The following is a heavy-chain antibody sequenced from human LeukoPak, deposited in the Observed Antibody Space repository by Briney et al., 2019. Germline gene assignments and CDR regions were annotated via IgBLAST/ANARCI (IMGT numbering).Heavy chain of an antibody. V-gene: IGHV3-66*01. CDR2: IYSGGNT. D-gene: IGHD3-10*01. CDR1: GFTGSSNH. CDR3: ARGHSGTSFFDY. Sequence: GGSLRLCCAASGFTGSSNHMTWVRQAPGEGLEWVSIIYSGGNTYYADSAKGRFTISRDNSKNTLYLQMNSLRAEDTAVYYCARGHSGTSFFDYWGQGILVTVSS. J-gene: IGHJ4*02.